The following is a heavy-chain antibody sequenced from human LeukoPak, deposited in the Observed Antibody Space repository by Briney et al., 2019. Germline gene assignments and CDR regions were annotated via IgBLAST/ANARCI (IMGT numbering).Heavy chain of an antibody. CDR3: ARGRYDIAY. CDR1: GGSFSGYY. Sequence: SETLSLTCAVYGGSFSGYYWSWIRQPPGKGLEWIGEINHSGSTNYNPSLKSRVIISVDTSKNQFSLKLSSVTAADTAVYYCARGRYDIAYWGQGTLVTVSS. V-gene: IGHV4-34*01. D-gene: IGHD3-9*01. J-gene: IGHJ4*02. CDR2: INHSGST.